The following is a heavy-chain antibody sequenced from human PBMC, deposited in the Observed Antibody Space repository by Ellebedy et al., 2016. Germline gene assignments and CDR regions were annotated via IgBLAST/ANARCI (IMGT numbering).Heavy chain of an antibody. CDR2: IDPSDSYT. CDR3: ATTSFRGYYDTTGDELRDV. D-gene: IGHD3-22*01. J-gene: IGHJ6*02. Sequence: GESLKISXKGSGYSFTSYWIGWVRQMPGKGLEWMGRIDPSDSYTNYSPSFQGHVTISADKSISTAYLQWSSLKASDTAMYYCATTSFRGYYDTTGDELRDVWGQGTTVTVSS. CDR1: GYSFTSYW. V-gene: IGHV5-10-1*01.